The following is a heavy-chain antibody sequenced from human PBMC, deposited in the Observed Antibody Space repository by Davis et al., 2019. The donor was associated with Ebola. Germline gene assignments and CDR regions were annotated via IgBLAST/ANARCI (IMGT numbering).Heavy chain of an antibody. CDR3: AKCVVVVAANWFDP. Sequence: SLIISCTAPGFNFSSYRRSWVLQPPVKGLEWVSAISGSGGSTYYVDSVKGRFTISRDNSKNTLYLQMNSLRAEDTAVYYCAKCVVVVAANWFDPWGQGTLVTVSS. V-gene: IGHV3-23*01. CDR2: ISGSGGST. CDR1: GFNFSSYR. D-gene: IGHD2-15*01. J-gene: IGHJ5*02.